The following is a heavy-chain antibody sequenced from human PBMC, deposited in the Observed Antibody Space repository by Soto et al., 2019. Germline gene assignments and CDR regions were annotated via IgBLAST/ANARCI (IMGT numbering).Heavy chain of an antibody. V-gene: IGHV3-21*01. CDR1: GFTFSSYS. CDR3: ARFSASSGSYLYYFDY. J-gene: IGHJ4*02. Sequence: VGSLRLSCAASGFTFSSYSMNWVRQAPGKGLEWVSSISSSSSYIYYADSVKGRLTISRDNAKNSLYLQMNSLRAEDTAVYYCARFSASSGSYLYYFDYWGQGTLVTVSS. D-gene: IGHD1-26*01. CDR2: ISSSSSYI.